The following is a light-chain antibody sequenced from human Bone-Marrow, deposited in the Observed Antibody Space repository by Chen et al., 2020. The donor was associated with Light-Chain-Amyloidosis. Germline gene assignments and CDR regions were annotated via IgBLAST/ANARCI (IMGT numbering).Light chain of an antibody. V-gene: IGKV3-15*01. CDR1: HSVSSN. Sequence: VLMTQSPAALSVSPGESATLSCRTSHSVSSNLAWYQQKPGQAPRLLIYGASTRATDTPARFSGSGSGTDFTLTISSLQSEDLAVYYCQQYNSWPRTFGLGSKVEI. CDR3: QQYNSWPRT. J-gene: IGKJ1*01. CDR2: GAS.